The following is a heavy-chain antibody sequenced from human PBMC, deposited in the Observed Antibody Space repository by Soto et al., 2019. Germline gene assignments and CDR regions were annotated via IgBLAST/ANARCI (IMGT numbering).Heavy chain of an antibody. CDR3: ARDKDYDILTGSALFD. J-gene: IGHJ4*02. CDR1: GYTFTSYG. Sequence: ASVKVSCKASGYTFTSYGISWVRQAPGQGLEWMGWISAYNGNTNYAQKLQGRVTMTTDTSTSTAYMELRSLRSDDTAVYYCARDKDYDILTGSALFDSGQGTLVTVSS. D-gene: IGHD3-9*01. CDR2: ISAYNGNT. V-gene: IGHV1-18*01.